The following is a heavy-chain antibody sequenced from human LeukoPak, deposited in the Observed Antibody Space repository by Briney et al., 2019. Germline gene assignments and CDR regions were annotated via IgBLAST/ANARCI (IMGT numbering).Heavy chain of an antibody. CDR2: INSSSSYI. V-gene: IGHV3-21*01. CDR1: GFTFSSYS. J-gene: IGHJ6*03. CDR3: ARIGVHIVVVTSAPIYYYYMDV. Sequence: PGGSLRLSCAASGFTFSSYSMNWVRPAPGKGLEWVSSINSSSSYIYYSDSVKGRFTISRDNAKNSLYLQMNSLRAEDTAVYYCARIGVHIVVVTSAPIYYYYMDVWGKGTTVTVSS. D-gene: IGHD2-21*02.